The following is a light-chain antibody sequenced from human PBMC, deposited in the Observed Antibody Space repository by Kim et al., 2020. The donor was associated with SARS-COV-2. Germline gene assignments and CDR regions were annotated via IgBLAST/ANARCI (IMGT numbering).Light chain of an antibody. CDR3: SSYTSSSTWV. V-gene: IGLV2-14*03. J-gene: IGLJ3*02. CDR2: DVS. CDR1: SSDVGGYNY. Sequence: LSQPASVSGSPGQSITISCTGTSSDVGGYNYVSWYQQHPGKAPKLMIYDVSNRPSGVSNRFSGSKSGNTASLTISGLQAEDEADYYCSSYTSSSTWVF.